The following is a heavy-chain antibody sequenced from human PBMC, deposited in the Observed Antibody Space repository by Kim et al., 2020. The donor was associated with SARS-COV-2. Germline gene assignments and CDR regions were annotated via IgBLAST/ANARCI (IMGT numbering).Heavy chain of an antibody. CDR3: ARGGRYGGISDY. CDR1: GFTFSSYS. J-gene: IGHJ4*02. CDR2: ISSSSSYI. D-gene: IGHD1-26*01. Sequence: GGSLRLSCAASGFTFSSYSMNWVRQAPGKGLEWVSSISSSSSYIYYADSVKGRFTISRDNAKNSLYLQMNSLRAEDTAVYYCARGGRYGGISDYWGQGTLVTVSS. V-gene: IGHV3-21*01.